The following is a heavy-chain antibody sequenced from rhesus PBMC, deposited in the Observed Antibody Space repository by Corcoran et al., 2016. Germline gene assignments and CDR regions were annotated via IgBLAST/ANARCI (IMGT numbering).Heavy chain of an antibody. V-gene: IGHV2-174*01. Sequence: QVTLKESGPALVKPTQTLTLTCTFSGFSISTSGMGVGWIRQPPGKALEWLALNYWDDDKYYSTTPKSRLTISKANSKNQVVLTMTNMDRVDTATYYCARWYWSDYVRAMDYWGQGVLVTVSA. J-gene: IGHJ4*01. CDR2: NYWDDDK. D-gene: IGHD3-22*01. CDR3: ARWYWSDYVRAMDY. CDR1: GFSISTSGMG.